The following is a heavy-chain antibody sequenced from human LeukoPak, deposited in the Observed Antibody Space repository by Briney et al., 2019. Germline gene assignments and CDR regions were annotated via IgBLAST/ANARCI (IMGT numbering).Heavy chain of an antibody. CDR3: AKTHSSSWHPLDF. CDR2: IVGDGGST. D-gene: IGHD6-13*01. V-gene: IGHV3-23*01. J-gene: IGHJ4*02. CDR1: GFSVTNNY. Sequence: PGGSLRLSCAVSGFSVTNNYMSWVRQAPGKGLEWVSAIVGDGGSTYYADSVKGRFTISRDNSNNTLYLQMNNLRAEDTAVYYCAKTHSSSWHPLDFWGQGTLVTASS.